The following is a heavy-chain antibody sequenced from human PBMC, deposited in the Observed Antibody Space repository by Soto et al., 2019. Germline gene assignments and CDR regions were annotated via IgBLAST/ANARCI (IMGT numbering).Heavy chain of an antibody. V-gene: IGHV1-69*13. CDR2: IIPIFGTA. D-gene: IGHD1-1*01. CDR1: GGTFSSYA. CDR3: AREGTGTTHYFDY. Sequence: SVKVSCKASGGTFSSYAISWVRQAPGQGLEWMGGIIPIFGTANYAQKFQGRVTITADESTSTAYMELSSLRSEDTAVYYCAREGTGTTHYFDYWGQGTLVTVSS. J-gene: IGHJ4*02.